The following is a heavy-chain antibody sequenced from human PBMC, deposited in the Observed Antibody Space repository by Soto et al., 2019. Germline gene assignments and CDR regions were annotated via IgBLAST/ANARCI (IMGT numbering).Heavy chain of an antibody. Sequence: QVHVVQSGGGLVKPGGSLRLSCAASGFDFSDFYMSWIRQAPGKGLEWVAYISGSGTIIFYSDSVKGRFSISRRDPKNPVLLQMDSLKVDDTAVYYCARDSRKSPTNAMDVWGEGITVTVSS. CDR1: GFDFSDFY. CDR2: ISGSGTII. J-gene: IGHJ6*04. CDR3: ARDSRKSPTNAMDV. V-gene: IGHV3-11*01.